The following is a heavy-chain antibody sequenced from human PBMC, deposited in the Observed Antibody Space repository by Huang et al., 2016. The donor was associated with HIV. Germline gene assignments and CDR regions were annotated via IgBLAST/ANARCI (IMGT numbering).Heavy chain of an antibody. CDR1: GGSLSDYY. D-gene: IGHD2-21*02. CDR3: ARPRMTATSSDSTWSFFDS. CDR2: VNHRVRS. J-gene: IGHJ4*02. V-gene: IGHV4-34*02. Sequence: QVQLQQWGAGLLKPSGVLSLKCAVYGGSLSDYYLNWIRQSPVKGLEWSGEVNHRVRSTYNPSRRSRVTMSGDMSKNQFSLNLTSLTVADTAVYYCARPRMTATSSDSTWSFFDSWGQGTLVIVSS.